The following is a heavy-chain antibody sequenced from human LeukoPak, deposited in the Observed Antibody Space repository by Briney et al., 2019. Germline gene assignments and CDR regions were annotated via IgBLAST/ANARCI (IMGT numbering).Heavy chain of an antibody. J-gene: IGHJ4*02. D-gene: IGHD5-18*01. CDR1: GFTFSSYG. CDR3: AKDFSGYSYGKGLFDY. CDR2: ISGSGGST. V-gene: IGHV3-23*01. Sequence: GGSLRLPCAASGFTFSSYGMSWVRQAPGKGLEWVSAISGSGGSTYYADSVKGRFTISRDNSKNTLYLQMNSLRAEDTAVYYCAKDFSGYSYGKGLFDYWGQGTLVTVSS.